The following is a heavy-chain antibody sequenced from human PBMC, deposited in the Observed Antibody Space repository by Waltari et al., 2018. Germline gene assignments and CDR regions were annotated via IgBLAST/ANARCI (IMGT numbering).Heavy chain of an antibody. CDR3: ARFNKYSSSKYFDV. V-gene: IGHV4-59*01. J-gene: IGHJ2*01. CDR1: GASINDNY. CDR2: FYYSGSA. D-gene: IGHD4-4*01. Sequence: QVQLQESGPGVVQPSETLSLTCDVSGASINDNYWSWIRQSPGTGLGSIGFFYYSGSALYNPSLETRATISVDRSKSQVSLTLRSVTTADTAVYFCARFNKYSSSKYFDVWGRGMLVTVSS.